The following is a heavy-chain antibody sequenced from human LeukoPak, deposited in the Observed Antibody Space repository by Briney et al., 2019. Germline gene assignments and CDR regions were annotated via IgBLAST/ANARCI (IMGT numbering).Heavy chain of an antibody. Sequence: GGSLRLSCAASGFTFSSYAMSWVRQAPGKGLEWVSAISGRGGSTYYADSVKGRFTISRDNSKNTLYLQMNSLRAEDTAVYYCAKVPAAYCGGDCYYDYWGQGTLVTVSS. CDR1: GFTFSSYA. CDR3: AKVPAAYCGGDCYYDY. CDR2: ISGRGGST. J-gene: IGHJ4*02. D-gene: IGHD2-21*02. V-gene: IGHV3-23*01.